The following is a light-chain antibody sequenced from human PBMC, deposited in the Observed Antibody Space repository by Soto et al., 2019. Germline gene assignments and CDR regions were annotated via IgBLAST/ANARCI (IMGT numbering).Light chain of an antibody. V-gene: IGLV2-8*01. J-gene: IGLJ3*02. CDR3: ATWDDSLSAWV. CDR1: SSDVGGYNY. CDR2: KNY. Sequence: QSALTQPPSASGSPGQSVAISCTGTSSDVGGYNYVSWYQQHPGKAPKLLIYKNYQRPSGVPDRFSGSKSGTSASLAISGLRSEDEADYYCATWDDSLSAWVFGGGTKLTVL.